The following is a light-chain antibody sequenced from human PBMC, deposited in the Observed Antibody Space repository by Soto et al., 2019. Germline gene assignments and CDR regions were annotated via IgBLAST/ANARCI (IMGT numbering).Light chain of an antibody. V-gene: IGLV2-14*01. CDR3: SSYTSSSTPV. J-gene: IGLJ2*01. CDR1: SSDVGGYNY. CDR2: EVS. Sequence: QSALTQPASVSGSPGQSITISCTGTSSDVGGYNYVSWNQQHPGKAPKLMIYEVSNRPSGVSNRFSGSKSGNTAYLTISGLQAEDEADYYCSSYTSSSTPVFGGGTKLTVL.